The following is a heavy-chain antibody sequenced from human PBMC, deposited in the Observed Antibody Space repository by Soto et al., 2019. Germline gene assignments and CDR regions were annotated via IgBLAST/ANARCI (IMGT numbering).Heavy chain of an antibody. CDR2: IGGGGATT. CDR3: VFPSGANYFFDY. CDR1: GFIFRNFA. Sequence: EVQLLESGGGLVQPGGSLRLSCAASGFIFRNFAMNWVRQAPGKGLEWVSAIGGGGATTYHADSVKGRFSTSRDNSKNTLYLQMNSLRAEDAAVYYCVFPSGANYFFDYWGQGALVTVSS. D-gene: IGHD2-15*01. J-gene: IGHJ4*02. V-gene: IGHV3-23*01.